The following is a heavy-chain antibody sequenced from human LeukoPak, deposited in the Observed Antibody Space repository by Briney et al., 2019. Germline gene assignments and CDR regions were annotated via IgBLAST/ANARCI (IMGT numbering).Heavy chain of an antibody. CDR2: IYHSGTS. Sequence: SETLSLTCTVSGYSISSGFYWGWIRQPPGKGLEWIGSIYHSGTSYYNPSLKSRVTISIDTSKNQFSLKLRSVTAADTAVYYCARVYYGDLNWFDPWGQGTLVTVSS. CDR3: ARVYYGDLNWFDP. J-gene: IGHJ5*02. V-gene: IGHV4-38-2*02. D-gene: IGHD4-17*01. CDR1: GYSISSGFY.